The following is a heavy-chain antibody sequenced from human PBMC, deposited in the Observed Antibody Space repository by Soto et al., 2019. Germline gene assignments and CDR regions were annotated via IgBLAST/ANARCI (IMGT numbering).Heavy chain of an antibody. D-gene: IGHD6-6*01. J-gene: IGHJ6*02. CDR3: ARDEAARPKPGPGIYGMDV. Sequence: TGGSLRLSCAASGFTFSSYSMNWVRQAPGKGLEWVSYISSSSSTIYYADSVKGRFTISRDNAKNSLYLQMNSLRDEGTAVYYCARDEAARPKPGPGIYGMDVWGQGTTVTVSS. CDR2: ISSSSSTI. CDR1: GFTFSSYS. V-gene: IGHV3-48*02.